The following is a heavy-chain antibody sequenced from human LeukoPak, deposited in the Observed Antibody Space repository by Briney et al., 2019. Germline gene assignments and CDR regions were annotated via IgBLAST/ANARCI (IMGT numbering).Heavy chain of an antibody. V-gene: IGHV3-73*01. D-gene: IGHD2-21*01. J-gene: IGHJ4*02. CDR1: GFTFSGSA. CDR3: AGEAGLLLDF. CDR2: IRSKANNYAT. Sequence: GGSLKLSCAASGFTFSGSAMHWVRQASGKGLEWVGRIRSKANNYATAYAASVKGRFTISRDDSKNTAYLQMNSLRTEDTAVYYCAGEAGLLLDFWGQGTLVTVSS.